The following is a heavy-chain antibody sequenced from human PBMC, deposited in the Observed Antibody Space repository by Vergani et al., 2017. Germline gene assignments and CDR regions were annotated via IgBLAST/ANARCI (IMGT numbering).Heavy chain of an antibody. Sequence: EVQLVQSGAEVKKTGATMKISCKVSGYTFTDHYMHWVKQAPGKGLEWMGLVDPEDGETIYAEKFKGRVTIAADTSTDTAHLELSSLRSEDTAVYYCATPQTVTTGGMEVWGQGTTVTVSS. V-gene: IGHV1-69-2*01. J-gene: IGHJ6*02. CDR2: VDPEDGET. CDR3: ATPQTVTTGGMEV. CDR1: GYTFTDHY. D-gene: IGHD4-17*01.